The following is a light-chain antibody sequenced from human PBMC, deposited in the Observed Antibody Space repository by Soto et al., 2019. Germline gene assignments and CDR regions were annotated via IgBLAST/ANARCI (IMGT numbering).Light chain of an antibody. V-gene: IGLV2-14*03. J-gene: IGLJ2*01. CDR3: RSLATSNTMI. CDR1: SSDIGAYNF. Sequence: QSALTQPASVSGSPGQSITISCTGTSSDIGAYNFVSWYQQHPGKAPKLMLYDVNIRPSGVSNRFSGSKSGNTASLTIPGLQAEDEADYYCRSLATSNTMIFGGGTKVTVL. CDR2: DVN.